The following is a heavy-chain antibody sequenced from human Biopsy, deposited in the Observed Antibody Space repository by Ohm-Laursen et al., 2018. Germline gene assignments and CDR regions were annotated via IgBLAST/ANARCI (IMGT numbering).Heavy chain of an antibody. J-gene: IGHJ4*02. V-gene: IGHV4-59*08. D-gene: IGHD2-15*01. CDR1: GGSISSFY. CDR2: ISDSGST. CDR3: ARRGSGGRSFDH. Sequence: SDTLSLTCAVSGGSISSFYWTWIRQPPGKGPEWIGDISDSGSTNYKPSLKSRVIISVDTSKNQFSLNLSSGTAADTAVYYCARRGSGGRSFDHWGQGTLVTVSS.